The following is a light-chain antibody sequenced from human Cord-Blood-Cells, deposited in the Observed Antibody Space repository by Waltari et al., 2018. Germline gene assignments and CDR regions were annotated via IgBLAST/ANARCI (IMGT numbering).Light chain of an antibody. CDR2: YKSDSDK. Sequence: QAVLTQPASLSATAGASSSLTCTSRSSINVGTYRPYWSQQTPGSPPHYPLRYKSDSDKQQGSGVPSRFSGPKDASANAVILHISGLQSEDESDYHCMIWHSSAWVFGGGTKLTVL. V-gene: IGLV5-45*01. J-gene: IGLJ3*02. CDR1: SSINVGTYR. CDR3: MIWHSSAWV.